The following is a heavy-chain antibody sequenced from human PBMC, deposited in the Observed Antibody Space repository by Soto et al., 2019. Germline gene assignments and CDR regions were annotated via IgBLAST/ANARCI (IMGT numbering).Heavy chain of an antibody. CDR1: GFTFSNSV. CDR3: AKVAWLGDPPGGDF. D-gene: IGHD3-10*01. V-gene: IGHV3-23*01. Sequence: EVQLLESGGGFIQPGGSLGLSCAASGFTFSNSVMAWVRQAPGKGLEWVSAISATGTISFYGDSVKGRFTVSRHNCKDTLYPHMGTRRADDTALSYCAKVAWLGDPPGGDFWGQGTLVTVSS. J-gene: IGHJ4*02. CDR2: ISATGTIS.